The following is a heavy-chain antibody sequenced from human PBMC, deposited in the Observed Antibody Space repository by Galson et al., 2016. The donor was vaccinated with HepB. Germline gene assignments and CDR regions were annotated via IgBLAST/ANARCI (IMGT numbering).Heavy chain of an antibody. CDR2: MNPNSGNT. CDR1: GYTFTSYD. V-gene: IGHV1-8*01. J-gene: IGHJ4*02. Sequence: SVKVSCKASGYTFTSYDINWVRQATGQGLEWMGWMNPNSGNTGYAHKFQGRVTMTRNTSISTAYMELSSLRSEDTAVYYCARGAALIVATYDYWGQGTLVTVSS. D-gene: IGHD5-12*01. CDR3: ARGAALIVATYDY.